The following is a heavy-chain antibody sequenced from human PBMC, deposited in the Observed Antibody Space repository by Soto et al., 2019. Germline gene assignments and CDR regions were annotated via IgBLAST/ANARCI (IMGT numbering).Heavy chain of an antibody. CDR1: GFTFTDSW. CDR2: INNDGSRT. J-gene: IGHJ4*02. V-gene: IGHV3-74*01. D-gene: IGHD3-3*01. CDR3: GKSRWSGSSLIDY. Sequence: EVQLVESGGGLVQPGGSLRLSCVVSGFTFTDSWMYWVRQVPGEGLVWVSFINNDGSRTNYADSVKGRFTISRDNAKNTLYLQMNSLRAEDTAMYYCGKSRWSGSSLIDYLGQGTLVTVSS.